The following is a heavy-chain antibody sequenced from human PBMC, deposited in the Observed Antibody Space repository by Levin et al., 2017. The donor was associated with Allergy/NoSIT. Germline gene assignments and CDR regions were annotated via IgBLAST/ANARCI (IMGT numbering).Heavy chain of an antibody. Sequence: GGSLRLSCAASGFTFSSYEMNWVRQAPGKGLEWVSYISDSGTTIYYADSVKGRFTISRDNAKNSLYLQMNSLRAEDTAVYYCARGEDRRGWPCFDYWGQGILVTVSS. CDR3: ARGEDRRGWPCFDY. D-gene: IGHD6-19*01. CDR1: GFTFSSYE. J-gene: IGHJ4*02. V-gene: IGHV3-48*03. CDR2: ISDSGTTI.